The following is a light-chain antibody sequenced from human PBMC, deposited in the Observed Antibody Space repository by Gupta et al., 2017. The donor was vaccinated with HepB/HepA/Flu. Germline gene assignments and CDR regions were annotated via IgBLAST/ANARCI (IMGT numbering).Light chain of an antibody. CDR1: QSLLDSNGYNY. Sequence: IVLPQSPLSLPVTPGEPASISCRSSQSLLDSNGYNYLDWYLQKPGQSPHLLIYLGSNRASGVPDRGSGSGSGTDLTLKIRRVEAEDVGVYECMKALQTLLTFGEGTKVEIK. CDR2: LGS. V-gene: IGKV2-28*01. J-gene: IGKJ4*01. CDR3: MKALQTLLT.